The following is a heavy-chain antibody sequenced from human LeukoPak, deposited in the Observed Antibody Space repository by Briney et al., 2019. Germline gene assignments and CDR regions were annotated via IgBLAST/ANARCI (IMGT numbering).Heavy chain of an antibody. CDR2: ISYDGSNK. Sequence: LSLTCAVYGGSFSGYYWSWIRQAPGKGLEWVAVISYDGSNKYYADSVKGRFTTSRDNSKNTLYLQMNSLRAEDTAVYYCARAAEWELIYYYGMDVWGQGTTVTVSS. V-gene: IGHV3-30-3*01. J-gene: IGHJ6*02. CDR1: GGSFSGYY. CDR3: ARAAEWELIYYYGMDV. D-gene: IGHD1-26*01.